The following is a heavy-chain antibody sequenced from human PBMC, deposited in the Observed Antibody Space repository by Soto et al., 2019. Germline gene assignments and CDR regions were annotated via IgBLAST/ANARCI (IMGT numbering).Heavy chain of an antibody. J-gene: IGHJ6*03. CDR3: ARGLDCSSWGYYYYYYMDV. D-gene: IGHD6-13*01. Sequence: SETLSLTCTVSGGSISSYYWSWIRQPPGKGLEWIGYIYYSGSTNYNPSLKSRVTISVDTSKNQFSLKLSSVTAADTAVYYCARGLDCSSWGYYYYYYMDVWGKGTKVTVSS. CDR2: IYYSGST. CDR1: GGSISSYY. V-gene: IGHV4-59*01.